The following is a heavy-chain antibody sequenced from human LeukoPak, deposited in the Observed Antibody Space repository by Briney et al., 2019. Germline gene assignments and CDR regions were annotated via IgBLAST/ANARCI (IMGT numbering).Heavy chain of an antibody. V-gene: IGHV3-30*02. Sequence: PGGSLRLSCAASGFTFISYGMHWVRQAPGKGLEWVAFIRFDQSKAFYADSVKGRFTISRDNSKKSLYLQMISLRPDDTAVYYCAKEAGAVVDLDYWGQGTLVTLSS. D-gene: IGHD3-22*01. CDR3: AKEAGAVVDLDY. J-gene: IGHJ4*02. CDR2: IRFDQSKA. CDR1: GFTFISYG.